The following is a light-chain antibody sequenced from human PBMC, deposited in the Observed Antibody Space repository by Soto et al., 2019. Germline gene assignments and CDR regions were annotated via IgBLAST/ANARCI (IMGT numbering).Light chain of an antibody. J-gene: IGKJ2*01. CDR3: QQYKSYPYT. CDR1: QSISSW. V-gene: IGKV1-5*03. CDR2: KAS. Sequence: DIQMTQSPSTLSASVGDRVTITCRASQSISSWLAWYQQKPGKAPKLLNYKASSLESGVPSRFSGSGSGTEFTLTISSLQPDDFATYYCQQYKSYPYTFGQGTKLEIK.